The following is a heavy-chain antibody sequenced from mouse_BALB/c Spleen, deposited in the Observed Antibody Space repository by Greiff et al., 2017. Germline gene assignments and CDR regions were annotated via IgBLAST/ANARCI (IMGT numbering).Heavy chain of an antibody. CDR2: IWAGGST. CDR1: GFSLTSYG. D-gene: IGHD2-13*01. V-gene: IGHV2-9*02. CDR3: ARDDWRAMDY. J-gene: IGHJ4*01. Sequence: VMLVESGPGLVQPSQSLSITCTVSGFSLTSYGVHWVRQPPGKGLEWLGVIWAGGSTNYNSALMSRLSISKDNSKSQVFLKMNSLQTDDTAMYYCARDDWRAMDYWGQGTSVTVSS.